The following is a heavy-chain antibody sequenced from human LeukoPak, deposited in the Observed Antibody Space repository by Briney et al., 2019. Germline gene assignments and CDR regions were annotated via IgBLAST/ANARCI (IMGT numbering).Heavy chain of an antibody. CDR3: ARSSGDYYSWFDP. J-gene: IGHJ5*02. CDR2: INSDGSST. Sequence: GGSLRLSCAASGCTFSSYWMHWVGQAPGKGLGWVSRINSDGSSTSYADSVKGRFTISRDNAKNTLYLQMNSLRAEDTAVYYCARSSGDYYSWFDPWGQGQLVTVSS. CDR1: GCTFSSYW. D-gene: IGHD1-26*01. V-gene: IGHV3-74*01.